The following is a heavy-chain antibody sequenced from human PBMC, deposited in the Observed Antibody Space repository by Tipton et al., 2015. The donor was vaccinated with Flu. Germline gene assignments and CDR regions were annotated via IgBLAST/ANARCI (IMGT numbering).Heavy chain of an antibody. CDR2: IYYSGST. V-gene: IGHV4-59*01. CDR1: GGSISSYY. J-gene: IGHJ4*02. Sequence: TLSLTCTVSGGSISSYYWSWIRQPPGKGLGWIGYIYYSGSTNYNPSLKSRVTISVDTSKNQFSLKLTSVTAADTAVFYCARDGSGYSYGTLDYWGQGTLVTVSS. CDR3: ARDGSGYSYGTLDY. D-gene: IGHD5-18*01.